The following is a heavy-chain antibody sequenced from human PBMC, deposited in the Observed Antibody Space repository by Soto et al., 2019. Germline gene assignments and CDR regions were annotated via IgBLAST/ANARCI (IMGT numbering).Heavy chain of an antibody. Sequence: GGSLRLSCAASGFTFSSYWMSWVRQAPGKGLEWVANIKQDGSEKYYVDSVKGRFTISRDNAKNSLYLQMNSLRDEDTAVYYCARFLTDVWFGELNSYYGMDVWGQGTTVTVSS. CDR1: GFTFSSYW. D-gene: IGHD3-10*01. V-gene: IGHV3-7*01. J-gene: IGHJ6*02. CDR2: IKQDGSEK. CDR3: ARFLTDVWFGELNSYYGMDV.